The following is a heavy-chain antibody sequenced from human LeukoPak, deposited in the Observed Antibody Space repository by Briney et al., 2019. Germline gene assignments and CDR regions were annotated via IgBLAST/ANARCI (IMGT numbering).Heavy chain of an antibody. V-gene: IGHV3-23*01. CDR3: AKRRYDTSSLDWFDP. Sequence: GGSLTLSCAASGFTFSSYGMSWVRQAPGKGLEWVSTISCTGANTYYADSVKGLFTISRDNSKSTLYLQMKRLRVEDADVYYCAKRRYDTSSLDWFDPWGQGTLVTVSS. D-gene: IGHD6-13*01. CDR2: ISCTGANT. J-gene: IGHJ5*02. CDR1: GFTFSSYG.